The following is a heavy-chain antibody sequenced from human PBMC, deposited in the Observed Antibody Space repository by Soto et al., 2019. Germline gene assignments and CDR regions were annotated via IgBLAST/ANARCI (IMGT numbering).Heavy chain of an antibody. D-gene: IGHD2-8*01. V-gene: IGHV5-10-1*01. CDR3: ARQDSNGDFDF. CDR2: IDPSDSRT. J-gene: IGHJ4*02. CDR1: GYMFPIYH. Sequence: SLHVARGASGYMFPIYHISWVRQMPGKGLEWVGKIDPSDSRTMYRPSSRARITISVDKSINTAYLEWGRLKASDTAMYYCARQDSNGDFDFWGQGTQVTVSS.